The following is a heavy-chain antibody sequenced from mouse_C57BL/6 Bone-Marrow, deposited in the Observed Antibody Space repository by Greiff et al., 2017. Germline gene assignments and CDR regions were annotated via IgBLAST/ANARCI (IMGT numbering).Heavy chain of an antibody. CDR1: GFSLTSYG. CDR3: ARAYYYPFAY. CDR2: LWSGGST. Sequence: VQLKESGPGLVQPSQSLSITCTVSGFSLTSYGVHWVRQSPGKGLEWLGVLWSGGSTDYNAAFISRLSISQDTSKRQVFFKMNSLQADDTAIYYCARAYYYPFAYWGQGTLVTVSA. D-gene: IGHD1-1*01. V-gene: IGHV2-2*01. J-gene: IGHJ3*01.